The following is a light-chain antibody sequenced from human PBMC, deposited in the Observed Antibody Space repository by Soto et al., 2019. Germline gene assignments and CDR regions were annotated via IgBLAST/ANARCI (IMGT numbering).Light chain of an antibody. V-gene: IGKV3D-15*01. CDR3: QQYNNWWT. J-gene: IGKJ1*01. Sequence: EIVMTRSPATLSVSPGERATLSCRASQGVRSNLAWYQQKPGQPPRLVISGASTRAPGIPARFSGFGSGTEFTLTISSLQSEDFAVYYCQQYNNWWTFGQGTKVDIK. CDR2: GAS. CDR1: QGVRSN.